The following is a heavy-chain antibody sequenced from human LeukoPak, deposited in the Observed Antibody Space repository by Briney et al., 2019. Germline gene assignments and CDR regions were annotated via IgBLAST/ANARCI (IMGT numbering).Heavy chain of an antibody. CDR2: IYSGGST. Sequence: PGGSLRLSCAASGFTVSSNYMSWVRQAPGKGLEWVSVIYSGGSTYYEDSVKGRFTISRDNSKNTLYLQMNSLRAEDTAVYYCATRSASTVTTFAFDIWGQGTMVTASS. J-gene: IGHJ3*02. V-gene: IGHV3-53*01. D-gene: IGHD4-17*01. CDR3: ATRSASTVTTFAFDI. CDR1: GFTVSSNY.